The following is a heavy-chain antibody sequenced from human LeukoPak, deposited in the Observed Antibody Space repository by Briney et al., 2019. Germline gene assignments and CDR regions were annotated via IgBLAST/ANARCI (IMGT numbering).Heavy chain of an antibody. CDR1: GFTFSSYA. CDR2: ISVTGGDT. D-gene: IGHD2-15*01. J-gene: IGHJ4*02. CDR3: ARQLGYCSGGTCYFDF. V-gene: IGHV3-23*01. Sequence: GRSLRLSCAASGFTFSSYAMRWVRQAQGKGLEWASAISVTGGDTYYAHSVKGRLTISRDNSKNTLYLQMSSLTAEDTAVYYCARQLGYCSGGTCYFDFWGQGTLVTVSS.